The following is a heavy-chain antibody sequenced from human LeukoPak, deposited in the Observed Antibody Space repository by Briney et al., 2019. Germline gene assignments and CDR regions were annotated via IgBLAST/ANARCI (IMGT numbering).Heavy chain of an antibody. Sequence: GGSLRLSCAASGFTFSSFSMNWVRQAPGNGLEWVSYISFGSSSIHYADSVKGRFTISRDNAKNSLYLQMNSLRDEDTAVYYCARVNNYGADPWGQGTLVTVSS. CDR3: ARVNNYGADP. CDR2: ISFGSSSI. CDR1: GFTFSSFS. D-gene: IGHD4-17*01. V-gene: IGHV3-48*02. J-gene: IGHJ5*02.